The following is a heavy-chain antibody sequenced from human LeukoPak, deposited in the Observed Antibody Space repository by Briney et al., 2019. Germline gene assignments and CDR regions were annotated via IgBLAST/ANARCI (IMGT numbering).Heavy chain of an antibody. CDR2: IYYSGST. Sequence: SVTLSLTCTVSGGSISSYYWNWIRQPPGKGLEWIGYIYYSGSTSYNPSLKSRVTISVDTSKNQFSLKLSSVTAADTAVYYCARVWGRYCSGGSCYSGDYGMDVRGQGTTVTVSS. V-gene: IGHV4-59*01. CDR1: GGSISSYY. J-gene: IGHJ6*02. CDR3: ARVWGRYCSGGSCYSGDYGMDV. D-gene: IGHD2-15*01.